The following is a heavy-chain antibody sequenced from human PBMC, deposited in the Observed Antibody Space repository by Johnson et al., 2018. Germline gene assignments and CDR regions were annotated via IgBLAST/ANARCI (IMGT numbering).Heavy chain of an antibody. D-gene: IGHD6-13*01. J-gene: IGHJ6*02. CDR2: INHSGST. CDR1: GGSFSGYY. CDR3: ARGYWYSSSWYVRPIYYYGMDV. V-gene: IGHV4-34*01. Sequence: QEQLQQWGAGLLKPSETLSLTCAVYGGSFSGYYWSWIRQPPGKGLEWIGEINHSGSTNYNPSLKSRVTISVDTSKNQYSLKLSSVTAADTAVYYWARGYWYSSSWYVRPIYYYGMDVWGQGTTVTVSS.